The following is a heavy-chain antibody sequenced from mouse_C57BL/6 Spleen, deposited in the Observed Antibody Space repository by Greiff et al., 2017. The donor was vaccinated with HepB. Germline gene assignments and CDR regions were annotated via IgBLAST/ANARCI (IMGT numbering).Heavy chain of an antibody. Sequence: QVQLQQSGAELVKPGASVKLSCKASGYTFTSYWMQWVKQRPGQGLEWIGEIDPSDSYTNYNQKFKGKATLTVDTSSSTAYMQLSSLTSEDSAVYYCAREVVASHAMDYWGQGTSVTVSS. V-gene: IGHV1-50*01. J-gene: IGHJ4*01. D-gene: IGHD1-1*01. CDR3: AREVVASHAMDY. CDR2: IDPSDSYT. CDR1: GYTFTSYW.